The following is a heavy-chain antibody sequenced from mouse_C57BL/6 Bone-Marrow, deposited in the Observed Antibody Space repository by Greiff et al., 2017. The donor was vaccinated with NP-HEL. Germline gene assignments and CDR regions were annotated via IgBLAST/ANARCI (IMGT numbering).Heavy chain of an antibody. D-gene: IGHD2-4*01. J-gene: IGHJ3*01. Sequence: EVKLMESGGGLVQSGRSLRLSCATSGFTFSDFYMEWVRQAPGKGLEWIAASRNKANDYTTEYSASVKGRFIVSRDTSQSILYLQMNALRAEDTAIDYCARDAYDYGGFAYWGQGTLVTVSA. CDR2: SRNKANDYTT. V-gene: IGHV7-1*01. CDR3: ARDAYDYGGFAY. CDR1: GFTFSDFY.